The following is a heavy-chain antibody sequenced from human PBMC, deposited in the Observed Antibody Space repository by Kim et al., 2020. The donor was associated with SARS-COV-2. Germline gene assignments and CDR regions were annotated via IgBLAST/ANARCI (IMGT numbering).Heavy chain of an antibody. D-gene: IGHD3-10*01. CDR1: GGSISSGDYY. Sequence: SETLSLTCTVSGGSISSGDYYWSWIRQPPGKGLEWIGYIYYSGSTYYNPSLKSRVTISVDTSKNQFSLKLRSVTAADTAVYYCARAGEWFGELKGQWGFDPWGQGTLVTVSS. V-gene: IGHV4-30-4*01. CDR2: IYYSGST. J-gene: IGHJ5*02. CDR3: ARAGEWFGELKGQWGFDP.